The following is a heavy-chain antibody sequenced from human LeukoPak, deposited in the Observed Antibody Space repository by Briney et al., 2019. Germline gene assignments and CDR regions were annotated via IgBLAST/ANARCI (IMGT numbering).Heavy chain of an antibody. CDR2: VDNDETST. J-gene: IGHJ4*02. Sequence: GGSLRLSCAASGFTFSGYWMHWVRQAPGKGLVWVARVDNDETSTTYADFVKGRFTISRDNAKNTLYLQMNSLRAEDTAVYYCASPEKTISTTGLDYWGQGTLVTVSS. D-gene: IGHD1-1*01. CDR3: ASPEKTISTTGLDY. CDR1: GFTFSGYW. V-gene: IGHV3-74*01.